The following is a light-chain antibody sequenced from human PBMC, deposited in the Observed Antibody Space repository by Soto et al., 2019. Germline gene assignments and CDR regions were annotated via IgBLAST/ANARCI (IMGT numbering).Light chain of an antibody. CDR2: GAS. Sequence: EIVLTQSPGTLSVSPGERASLSCRASQSINSRYLAWYQQKPCQTPRLLIHGASSRATGIPDRFSGSGSGTDFTLTISRLEPEDFAVYYCQHYDTSPLYTFGQGTKLEIK. CDR3: QHYDTSPLYT. CDR1: QSINSRY. V-gene: IGKV3-20*01. J-gene: IGKJ2*01.